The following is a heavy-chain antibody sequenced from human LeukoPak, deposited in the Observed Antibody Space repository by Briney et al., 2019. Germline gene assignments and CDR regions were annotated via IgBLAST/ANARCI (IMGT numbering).Heavy chain of an antibody. V-gene: IGHV3-30*02. D-gene: IGHD1-26*01. CDR2: IRYDGSNK. CDR1: GFTFSSCG. J-gene: IGHJ6*03. Sequence: GGSLRLSCVASGFTFSSCGMHWVRQAPGKGLEWVAFIRYDGSNKYYADSVKGRFTISRDNPKNTVYLQMNSLRGEDTAVYYCAKDRGDYYYMDVWGKGTTVTVSS. CDR3: AKDRGDYYYMDV.